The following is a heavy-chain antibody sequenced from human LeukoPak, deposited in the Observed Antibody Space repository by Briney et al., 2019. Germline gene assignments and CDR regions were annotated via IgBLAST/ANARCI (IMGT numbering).Heavy chain of an antibody. CDR3: AKGWLVVSKGGFDC. V-gene: IGHV3-23*01. CDR1: GFTVSSNY. Sequence: GGSLRLSCAASGFTVSSNYMSWVRQAPGKGLEWVSEIGGSGSTTNYADSVKGRFTISRDNSKKTLYLKMNSLRAEDTAVYYCAKGWLVVSKGGFDCWGQGTLVTVSS. D-gene: IGHD5/OR15-5a*01. CDR2: IGGSGSTT. J-gene: IGHJ4*02.